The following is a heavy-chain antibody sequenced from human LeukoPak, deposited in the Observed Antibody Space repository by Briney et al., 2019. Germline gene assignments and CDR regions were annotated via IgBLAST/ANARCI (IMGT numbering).Heavy chain of an antibody. D-gene: IGHD1-26*01. Sequence: PGGSLRLSCAASGFTVSSNYMSWVRQAPGKGLEWVSVIYSGGSTYYADSVKGRFTISRDNSKNTLYLQMNSLRAEDTAVYYCASPAHRIVGATFDYWGQGTLVTVSS. CDR2: IYSGGST. J-gene: IGHJ4*02. V-gene: IGHV3-66*01. CDR1: GFTVSSNY. CDR3: ASPAHRIVGATFDY.